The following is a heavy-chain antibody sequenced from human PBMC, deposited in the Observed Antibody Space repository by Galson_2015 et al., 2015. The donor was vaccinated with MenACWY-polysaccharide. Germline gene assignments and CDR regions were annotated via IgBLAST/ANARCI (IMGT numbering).Heavy chain of an antibody. Sequence: SVKVSCKASGYTFGSRDINWVRQATGQGLEWMGWMNPNSGNTGYAQKFKGRVTMTRNTSITTAYMELSSLRSEDTAVYYCARGSHSSYYHMDVWGNGTTGLVSS. CDR3: ARGSHSSYYHMDV. D-gene: IGHD3-10*01. J-gene: IGHJ6*03. CDR1: GYTFGSRD. V-gene: IGHV1-8*01. CDR2: MNPNSGNT.